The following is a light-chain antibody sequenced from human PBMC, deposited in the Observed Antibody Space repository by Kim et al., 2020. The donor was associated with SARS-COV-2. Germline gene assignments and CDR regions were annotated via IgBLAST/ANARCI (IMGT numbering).Light chain of an antibody. CDR3: QQYSSYPRT. CDR1: QGINNY. CDR2: GC. J-gene: IGKJ1*01. V-gene: IGKV1-16*02. Sequence: DIQMTQSPTSLSASVGDRVTITCRASQGINNYLVWFQQKPGKAPKSLIYGCSSEFSSSGSGTHFILTINNLQPEDFATYYCQQYSSYPRTFGQGTKVDIK.